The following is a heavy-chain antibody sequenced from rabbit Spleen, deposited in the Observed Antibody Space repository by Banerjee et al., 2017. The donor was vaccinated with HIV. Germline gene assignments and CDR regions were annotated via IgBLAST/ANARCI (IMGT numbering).Heavy chain of an antibody. D-gene: IGHD1-1*01. V-gene: IGHV1S40*01. J-gene: IGHJ6*01. Sequence: QSLEESGGGLVQPEGSLALTCKASGFSFSSSDYICWVRQAPGKGLEWISCIAGDSSGFTYSATWAKGRFTCSKTSSTTVTLRMTSLTAADRATYFCARDTSSSFSSYGMDLWGPGTLVTVS. CDR3: ARDTSSSFSSYGMDL. CDR2: IAGDSSGFT. CDR1: GFSFSSSDY.